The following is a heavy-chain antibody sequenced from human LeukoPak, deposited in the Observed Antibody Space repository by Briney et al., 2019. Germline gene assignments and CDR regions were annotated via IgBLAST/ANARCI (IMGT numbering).Heavy chain of an antibody. CDR2: IHYTGTP. D-gene: IGHD6-19*01. J-gene: IGHJ6*03. Sequence: KPSETLSLTCTVSGGSINNYYWNWIRQPPGKGLEWIGYIHYTGTPTYNPSLESRVAISLDTSKNQFSLKLNSVTAADTAVYYCARDFYSSGRWYFHMDVWGKGTTVTVSS. CDR3: ARDFYSSGRWYFHMDV. V-gene: IGHV4-59*01. CDR1: GGSINNYY.